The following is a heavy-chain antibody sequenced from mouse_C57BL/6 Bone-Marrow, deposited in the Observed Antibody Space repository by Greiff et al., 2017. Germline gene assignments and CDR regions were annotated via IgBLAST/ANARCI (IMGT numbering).Heavy chain of an antibody. Sequence: QVQLKQSGAELVKPGASVKLSCKASGYTFTSYWMHWVKQRPGQGLEWIGMIHPNSGSNNYNEKFKSKATLTVDKSSSTAYMQLSSLTSEDSAVYYCARYSNFYYAMDYWGQGTSVTVSS. D-gene: IGHD2-5*01. J-gene: IGHJ4*01. CDR3: ARYSNFYYAMDY. CDR2: IHPNSGSN. CDR1: GYTFTSYW. V-gene: IGHV1-64*01.